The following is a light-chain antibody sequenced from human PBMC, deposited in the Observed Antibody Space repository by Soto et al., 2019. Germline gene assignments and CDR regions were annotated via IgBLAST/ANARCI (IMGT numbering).Light chain of an antibody. CDR1: QSISNW. J-gene: IGKJ2*01. CDR3: QEYNTYSYT. Sequence: DIQMTQSPSTLSASVGDRVTITCRASQSISNWLAWYQQKPWKAPKLLIYKASSLESGVPSRFSGSGSGTEFTLTISSLQPDDFATYYCQEYNTYSYTFGQGTKLEIK. CDR2: KAS. V-gene: IGKV1-5*03.